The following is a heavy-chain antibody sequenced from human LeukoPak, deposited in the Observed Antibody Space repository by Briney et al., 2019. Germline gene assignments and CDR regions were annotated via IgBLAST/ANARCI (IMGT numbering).Heavy chain of an antibody. D-gene: IGHD3-9*01. CDR3: ARHHYDVLARYAFHL. J-gene: IGHJ3*01. Sequence: ASETLCLTCTVSGGSIISYYWSWIRQPAGKRLQWIGYISYSGGANYNPSLKSRVTISLDTSKNQYSLKLSSATAADTAVYYRARHHYDVLARYAFHLWGQGTMVTVSS. V-gene: IGHV4-59*08. CDR1: GGSIISYY. CDR2: ISYSGGA.